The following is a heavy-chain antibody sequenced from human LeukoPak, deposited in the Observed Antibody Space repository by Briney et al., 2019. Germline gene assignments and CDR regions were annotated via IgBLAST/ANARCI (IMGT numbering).Heavy chain of an antibody. CDR2: IIPIFGTA. D-gene: IGHD2-2*01. Sequence: SVKVSCKASGGTFSSCAISWVRQAPGQGLEWMGGIIPIFGTANYAQKFQGRVTITADKSTSTAYMELSSLRSEDTAVYYCARVQLGYCSSTSCYGYDYWGQGTLVTVSS. CDR1: GGTFSSCA. V-gene: IGHV1-69*06. J-gene: IGHJ4*02. CDR3: ARVQLGYCSSTSCYGYDY.